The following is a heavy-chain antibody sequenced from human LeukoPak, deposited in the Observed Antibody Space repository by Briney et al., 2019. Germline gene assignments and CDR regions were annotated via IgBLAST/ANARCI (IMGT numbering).Heavy chain of an antibody. D-gene: IGHD2/OR15-2a*01. J-gene: IGHJ6*03. Sequence: SETLSLTCTVSGGSISSSSYYWGWIRQPPGKGLEWIGSIYYSGSTYYNPSLKSRVTISVDTSKNQFSLKLSSVTAADTAVYYCARHEEGNSRDYYYYMDVWGKGTKVTISS. CDR1: GGSISSSSYY. CDR2: IYYSGST. CDR3: ARHEEGNSRDYYYYMDV. V-gene: IGHV4-39*01.